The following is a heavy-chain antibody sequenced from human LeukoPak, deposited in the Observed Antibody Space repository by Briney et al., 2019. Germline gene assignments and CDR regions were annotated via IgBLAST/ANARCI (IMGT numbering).Heavy chain of an antibody. CDR1: GYTFTGYY. J-gene: IGHJ4*02. V-gene: IGHV1-69*02. CDR3: AGYAPPFRYCSSTSCYRGDYFDY. Sequence: ASVKVSCKASGYTFTGYYMHWVRQAPGQGLEWMGRIIPILGIANYAQKFQGRVTITADKSTSTAYMELSSLRSEDTAVYYCAGYAPPFRYCSSTSCYRGDYFDYWGQGTLVTVSS. CDR2: IIPILGIA. D-gene: IGHD2-2*02.